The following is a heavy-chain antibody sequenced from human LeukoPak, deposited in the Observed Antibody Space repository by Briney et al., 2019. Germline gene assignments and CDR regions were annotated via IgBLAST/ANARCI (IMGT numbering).Heavy chain of an antibody. CDR1: GGSISRYY. CDR3: ARGGLFPHDFGMDV. V-gene: IGHV4-59*01. J-gene: IGHJ6*02. Sequence: PSETLSLTCTVSGGSISRYYWSWIRQPPGKGLEWVGYIYYSGSTNYNPSLKSRVTISVDTSKKQFSLKLRSVTAADTPVYYCARGGLFPHDFGMDVWGQGTTVTVSS. D-gene: IGHD3-10*02. CDR2: IYYSGST.